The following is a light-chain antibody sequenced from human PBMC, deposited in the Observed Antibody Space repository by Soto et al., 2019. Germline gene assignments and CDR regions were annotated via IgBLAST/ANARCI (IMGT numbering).Light chain of an antibody. Sequence: DIQMTQSPSSLSASVGDRVTIPCQASQDISNYLNWYQQKPGKAPKLLIYSAPYLETGVPSRFSGSGSGTDFTFTITNLQPEDIATYYCQQYDSLPITFGQGTRLEIK. J-gene: IGKJ5*01. V-gene: IGKV1-33*01. CDR2: SAP. CDR1: QDISNY. CDR3: QQYDSLPIT.